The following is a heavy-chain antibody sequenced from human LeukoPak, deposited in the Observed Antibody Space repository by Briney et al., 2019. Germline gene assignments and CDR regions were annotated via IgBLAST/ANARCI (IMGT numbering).Heavy chain of an antibody. CDR1: GYTFTGYY. Sequence: ASVKVSCKASGYTFTGYYMHWVRRAPGQGLEWMGWINPNSGGTNYAQKFQGRVTMTRDTSISTAYMELSRLRSGDTAVYYCARELDTAMADYFDYWGQGTLVTVSS. CDR3: ARELDTAMADYFDY. V-gene: IGHV1-2*02. CDR2: INPNSGGT. J-gene: IGHJ4*02. D-gene: IGHD5-18*01.